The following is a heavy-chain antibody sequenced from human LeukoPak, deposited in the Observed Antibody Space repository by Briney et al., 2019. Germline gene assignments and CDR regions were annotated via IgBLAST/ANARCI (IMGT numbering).Heavy chain of an antibody. Sequence: GGSLRLSCAASGVAFSNYAMSWVRHAPGKGLEWVAAISERGDGTYYAGSMKGRFTISRDNAKNMVYLQINSLRAEDTAIYYCAKDIAQGYTFGSIEQDYWGQGTLVTVSS. CDR2: ISERGDGT. D-gene: IGHD5-18*01. CDR1: GVAFSNYA. V-gene: IGHV3-23*01. CDR3: AKDIAQGYTFGSIEQDY. J-gene: IGHJ4*02.